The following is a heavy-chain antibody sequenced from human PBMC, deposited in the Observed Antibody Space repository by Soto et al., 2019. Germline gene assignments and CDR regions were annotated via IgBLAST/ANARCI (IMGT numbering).Heavy chain of an antibody. V-gene: IGHV1-69*01. CDR3: ARVGIRPIPADLGGGYHFEGLDV. D-gene: IGHD2-2*01. CDR2: IVPMSGGP. J-gene: IGHJ6*02. Sequence: QVQLVQSAAEVKKPGTSVKISCKASGDTFINYSFSWMRQAPGQGLQWMGGIVPMSGGPNSTEKSHDRLTITADQSTGTVTMQVSRLTSDDTAVYYCARVGIRPIPADLGGGYHFEGLDVWGQGANVTVS. CDR1: GDTFINYS.